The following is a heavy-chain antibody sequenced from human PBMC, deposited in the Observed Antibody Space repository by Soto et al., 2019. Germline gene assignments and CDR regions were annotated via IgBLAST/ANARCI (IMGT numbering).Heavy chain of an antibody. CDR3: AKDRSSTSCYAFDY. CDR2: INSRGGST. J-gene: IGHJ4*02. V-gene: IGHV3-23*01. D-gene: IGHD2-2*01. Sequence: EVQLLESGGGLVQPGGSLRLSCAASGFTFSSYAISWVRQAPGKGLEWVAAINSRGGSTYYADSVKGRITVSRDSSKNTLYLHTDSLRAEDTAVYYCAKDRSSTSCYAFDYWGQGTLVTVSS. CDR1: GFTFSSYA.